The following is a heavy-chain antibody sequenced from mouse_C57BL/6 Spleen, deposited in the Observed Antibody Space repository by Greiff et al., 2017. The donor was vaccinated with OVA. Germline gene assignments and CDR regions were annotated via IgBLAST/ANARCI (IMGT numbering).Heavy chain of an antibody. Sequence: VQLQQPGAELVRPGSSVKLSCKASGYTFTSYWMHWVKQRPIQGLEWIGNIDPSDSETHYNQKFKDKATLTVDKSSSTAYMQLSSLTSEDSAVYYCAREDGYDRTGGVWGTGTTVTVSS. CDR2: IDPSDSET. CDR1: GYTFTSYW. D-gene: IGHD2-2*01. J-gene: IGHJ1*03. CDR3: AREDGYDRTGGV. V-gene: IGHV1-52*01.